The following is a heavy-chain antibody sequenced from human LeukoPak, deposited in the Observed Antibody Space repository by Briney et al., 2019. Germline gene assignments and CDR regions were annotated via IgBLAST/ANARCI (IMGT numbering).Heavy chain of an antibody. CDR1: GFIFSNYA. CDR2: IGGRDGGT. D-gene: IGHD6-13*01. J-gene: IGHJ4*02. CDR3: ARVNGAAAGH. Sequence: GASLRLSCAASGFIFSNYAMSWVRQAPGKGLEWVSAIGGRDGGTYYADSVKGRFTVSRDDPKNTLYLQMNTLRVEDTAVYYCARVNGAAAGHWGQGTLVTVSS. V-gene: IGHV3-23*01.